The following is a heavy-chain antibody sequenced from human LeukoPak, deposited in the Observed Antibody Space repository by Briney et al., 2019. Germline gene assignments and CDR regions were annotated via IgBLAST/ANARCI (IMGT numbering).Heavy chain of an antibody. CDR1: GFSLSSYA. CDR2: TSSSDAGK. CDR3: AKAPVTSCRGAFCYPFDS. V-gene: IGHV3-23*01. J-gene: IGHJ4*02. Sequence: GGSLRLSCTVSGFSLSSYALSWVRWAPGKGLEWVSATSSSDAGKYYADSVRGRFTISRDNSRNTMYLQMNSLRVEDAAVYYCAKAPVTSCRGAFCYPFDSWGQGTLVTVSS. D-gene: IGHD2-15*01.